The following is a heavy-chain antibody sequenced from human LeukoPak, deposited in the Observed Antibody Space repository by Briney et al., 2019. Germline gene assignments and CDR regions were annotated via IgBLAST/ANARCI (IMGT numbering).Heavy chain of an antibody. CDR3: VRAVGSVAGPGDWFDP. CDR1: DGSITTSSFY. V-gene: IGHV4-39*01. J-gene: IGHJ5*02. CDR2: FYYTGDT. D-gene: IGHD6-19*01. Sequence: SETLSLTCNVSDGSITTSSFYWGWVRQTPGKGLEWIGTFYYTGDTFYNRSLKSRVTITVDTSKDQFFLALSSATAADTAVYYCVRAVGSVAGPGDWFDPWGPGILVTVSS.